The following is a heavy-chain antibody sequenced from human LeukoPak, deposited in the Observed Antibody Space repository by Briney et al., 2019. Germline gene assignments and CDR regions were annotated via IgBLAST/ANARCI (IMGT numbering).Heavy chain of an antibody. CDR3: ASLSEVYDSSGYYPSYFDY. Sequence: TGGSLRLSCAASGFTVSSNYMSWVRQAPGKGLEWVSVIYSGGSTYYADSVKGRFTISRDNSKNTLYLQMNSLRAEDTAVYYCASLSEVYDSSGYYPSYFDYWGQGTLVTVSS. D-gene: IGHD3-22*01. J-gene: IGHJ4*02. CDR2: IYSGGST. V-gene: IGHV3-66*01. CDR1: GFTVSSNY.